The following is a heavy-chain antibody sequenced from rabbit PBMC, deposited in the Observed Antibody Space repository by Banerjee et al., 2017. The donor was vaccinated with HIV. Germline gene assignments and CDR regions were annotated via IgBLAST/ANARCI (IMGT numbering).Heavy chain of an antibody. CDR1: GFDFSSYA. J-gene: IGHJ4*01. CDR3: ARGGYAGYAGYDYVWDL. CDR2: ITYRGSA. Sequence: QSLEESGGDLVKPEGSLTLTCTASGFDFSSYAITWVRQAPGKGLEYIGYITYRGSAYYASWAKGRFTISKTSSTTVTLQMTSLTAADTATYFCARGGYAGYAGYDYVWDLWGPGTLVAVS. D-gene: IGHD6-1*01. V-gene: IGHV1S44*01.